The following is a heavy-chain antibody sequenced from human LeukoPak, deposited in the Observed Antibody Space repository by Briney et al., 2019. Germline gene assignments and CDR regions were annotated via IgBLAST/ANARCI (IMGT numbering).Heavy chain of an antibody. CDR1: GGSISSYY. V-gene: IGHV4-59*01. D-gene: IGHD6-19*01. J-gene: IGHJ4*02. CDR3: ARDRMGSSGWFDY. CDR2: IYYSGST. Sequence: SETLSLTCTVSGGSISSYYWSWIRQPPGKGLEWIGYIYYSGSTNYNPSLNSRVTISVDTSKNQFSLKLSSVTAADTAVYYCARDRMGSSGWFDYWGQGTLVTVSS.